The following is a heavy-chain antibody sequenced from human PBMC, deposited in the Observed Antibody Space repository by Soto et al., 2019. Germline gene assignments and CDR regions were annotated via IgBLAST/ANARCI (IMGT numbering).Heavy chain of an antibody. Sequence: PGGSLRLSCAASGFTFGSYGMHWVRQAPGKGLEWVAVISYDGSNKYYADSVKGRFTISRDNSKNTLYLQMNSLRAEDTAVYYCAKDLTPRQLGFDYWGQGTLVTVSS. CDR2: ISYDGSNK. V-gene: IGHV3-30*18. D-gene: IGHD3-10*01. CDR1: GFTFGSYG. CDR3: AKDLTPRQLGFDY. J-gene: IGHJ4*02.